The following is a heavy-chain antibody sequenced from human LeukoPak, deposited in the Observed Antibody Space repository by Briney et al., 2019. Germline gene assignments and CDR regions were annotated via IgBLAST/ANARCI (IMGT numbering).Heavy chain of an antibody. J-gene: IGHJ4*02. Sequence: PGGSLRLSCTASGFTFISNGMHWVRQAPGKGLEWVALISYDGNNKFYADSVRGRFTISRDTSKNTLYLQMNSLRAEDTAVYYCASDGYDSSGYYSYYFDNWGQGTLVTVSS. CDR3: ASDGYDSSGYYSYYFDN. CDR1: GFTFISNG. D-gene: IGHD3-22*01. V-gene: IGHV3-30*03. CDR2: ISYDGNNK.